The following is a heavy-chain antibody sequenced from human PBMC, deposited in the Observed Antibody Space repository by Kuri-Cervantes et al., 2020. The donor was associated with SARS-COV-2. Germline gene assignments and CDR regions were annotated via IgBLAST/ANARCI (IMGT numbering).Heavy chain of an antibody. Sequence: GESLKISCAASGFTFSSYEMNWVRQAPGKGLEWVAFIRYDGSNKYYADSVKGRFTISRDNSKNTLYLQMNSLRAEDTAVYYCAIGGWGFFGNAFDIWGQGTMVTVSS. CDR3: AIGGWGFFGNAFDI. CDR1: GFTFSSYE. D-gene: IGHD7-27*01. CDR2: IRYDGSNK. J-gene: IGHJ3*02. V-gene: IGHV3-30*02.